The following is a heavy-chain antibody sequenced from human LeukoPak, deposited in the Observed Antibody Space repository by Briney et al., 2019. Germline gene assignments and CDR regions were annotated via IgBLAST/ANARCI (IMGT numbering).Heavy chain of an antibody. V-gene: IGHV3-30*02. D-gene: IGHD3-10*01. Sequence: GGSLRLSCAASGFTFSNFGMHWVRQAPGKGLEWVAFIRFDGSNKYYADSVRGRFTFSRDNSKNTLYLQMESLRAEDTAVYYCARGYTSGSPYLDLWGQGTLVTVSS. CDR1: GFTFSNFG. J-gene: IGHJ4*02. CDR2: IRFDGSNK. CDR3: ARGYTSGSPYLDL.